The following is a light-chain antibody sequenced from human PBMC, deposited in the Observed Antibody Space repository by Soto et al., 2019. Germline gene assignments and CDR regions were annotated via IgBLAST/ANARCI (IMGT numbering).Light chain of an antibody. CDR1: QSVISTY. CDR3: QQRYNWPPIT. Sequence: EIVLTQSPGTLSLSPGERATLSCRASQSVISTYLAWYQQKPGQAPRLLIYGASSRATGVTARFSGSGSGADFTLTISSLEPEDSAVYYCQQRYNWPPITFGQGTRLENK. V-gene: IGKV3D-20*02. J-gene: IGKJ5*01. CDR2: GAS.